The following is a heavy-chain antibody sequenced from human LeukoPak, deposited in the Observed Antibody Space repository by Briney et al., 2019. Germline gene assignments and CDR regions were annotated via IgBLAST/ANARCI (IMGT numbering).Heavy chain of an antibody. D-gene: IGHD3-10*01. Sequence: PSETLSLTCTASGGSISSSSYYWSWIRQPPGKGLEWIGSIYYSGSTYYNPSLKSRVTISVDTSKNQFSLKLSSVTAADTAVYYCARFLWFGESDAFDIWGQGTMVTVSS. J-gene: IGHJ3*02. V-gene: IGHV4-39*01. CDR1: GGSISSSSYY. CDR2: IYYSGST. CDR3: ARFLWFGESDAFDI.